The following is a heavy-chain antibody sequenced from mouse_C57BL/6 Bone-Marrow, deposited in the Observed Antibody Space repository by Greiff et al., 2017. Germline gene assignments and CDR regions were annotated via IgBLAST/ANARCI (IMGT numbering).Heavy chain of an antibody. J-gene: IGHJ2*01. CDR3: TTFITTVVAGN. CDR2: IDPENGDT. D-gene: IGHD1-1*01. V-gene: IGHV14-4*01. CDR1: GFNINDDY. Sequence: LVESGAELVRPGASVKLSCTASGFNINDDYMHWVKQRPEQGLEWIGWIDPENGDTEYASKFKGKATITADTSSNTAYLQLSSLTSEDTAVYYCTTFITTVVAGNWGQGTTLTVSS.